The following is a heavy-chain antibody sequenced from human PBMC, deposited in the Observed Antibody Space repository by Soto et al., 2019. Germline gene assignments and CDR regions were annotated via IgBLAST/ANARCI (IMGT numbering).Heavy chain of an antibody. CDR1: GFTFSDYT. Sequence: GGSLRLSCSASGFTFSDYTMHWVRQAPGEGLEWVSLIHTDGNTYYADSVKGRFTISRDNSKNTLSLQMNSLRVEDTAVYYCARDLQMSPFAIWGQGTMVTVSS. V-gene: IGHV3-66*01. J-gene: IGHJ3*02. CDR3: ARDLQMSPFAI. CDR2: IHTDGNT.